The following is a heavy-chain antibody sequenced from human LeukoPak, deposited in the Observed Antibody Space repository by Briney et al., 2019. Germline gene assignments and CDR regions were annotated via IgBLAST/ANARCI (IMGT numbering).Heavy chain of an antibody. Sequence: PSETLSLTCAVSGGSFSGYYWSWIRQPPGKGLEWIGEINHSGSTNYNPSLKSRVTISVDTSKDQFSLKLSSVTAADTAVYYCARGRSSWYHWFDPWGQGTLVTVSS. V-gene: IGHV4-34*01. CDR3: ARGRSSWYHWFDP. J-gene: IGHJ5*02. CDR1: GGSFSGYY. CDR2: INHSGST. D-gene: IGHD6-13*01.